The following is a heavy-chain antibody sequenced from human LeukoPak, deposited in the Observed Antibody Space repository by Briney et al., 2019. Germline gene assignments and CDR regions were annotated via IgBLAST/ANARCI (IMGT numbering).Heavy chain of an antibody. V-gene: IGHV3-21*01. J-gene: IGHJ4*02. Sequence: SPGGSLRLSCAASGFTFSDYFMNWVRQAPGKGLEWVSSMSRSSSYIYYADSVKGRFTISRDNAKNSLYLQMNSLRAEDTAVYYCARDLEVEGIGPTLWGQGTLVTVSS. D-gene: IGHD2-15*01. CDR2: MSRSSSYI. CDR1: GFTFSDYF. CDR3: ARDLEVEGIGPTL.